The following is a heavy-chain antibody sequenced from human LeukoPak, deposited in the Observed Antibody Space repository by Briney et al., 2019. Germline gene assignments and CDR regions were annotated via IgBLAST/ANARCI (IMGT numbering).Heavy chain of an antibody. CDR3: AIDVQDDLDY. CDR1: GFAFSTYV. D-gene: IGHD1-1*01. CDR2: IDRAGSSNT. J-gene: IGHJ4*02. V-gene: IGHV3-23*01. Sequence: GGFLRLSCAASGFAFSTYVMKWVRQAPGKGLQWISTIDRAGSSNTHYAEAVKGRFTISRDNSKNTLYLQTNRLRAEDTDVYYCAIDVQDDLDYWGQGTQVTVSS.